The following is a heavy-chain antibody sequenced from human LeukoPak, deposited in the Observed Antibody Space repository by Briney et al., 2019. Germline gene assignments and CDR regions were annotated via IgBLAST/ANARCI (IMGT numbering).Heavy chain of an antibody. V-gene: IGHV4-39*01. J-gene: IGHJ6*02. Sequence: SETLSLTCSVSGGSISSYYWSWIRQPPGKGLEWIGSIYYSGSTYYNPSLKSRVTISVDTSKNQFSLKLSSVTAADTAVYYCARRGSFGSGSSGMDVWGQGTTVTVSS. D-gene: IGHD3-10*01. CDR3: ARRGSFGSGSSGMDV. CDR1: GGSISSYY. CDR2: IYYSGST.